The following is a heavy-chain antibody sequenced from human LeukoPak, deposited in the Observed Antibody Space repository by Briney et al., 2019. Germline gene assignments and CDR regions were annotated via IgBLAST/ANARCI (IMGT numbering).Heavy chain of an antibody. D-gene: IGHD3-10*01. V-gene: IGHV4-34*01. J-gene: IGHJ3*02. CDR2: INHSGST. CDR1: GGSFRCYY. Sequence: SETLSLTCTVYGGSFRCYYWSWIRQPPGKGLEWIGEINHSGSTNYNPSLKSRVSMSVDTSKIQFSLKLTSVTAADTAVYYCTRGRRARTSSYDGSGSYTRPYDALDIWGQGTLVTVSS. CDR3: TRGRRARTSSYDGSGSYTRPYDALDI.